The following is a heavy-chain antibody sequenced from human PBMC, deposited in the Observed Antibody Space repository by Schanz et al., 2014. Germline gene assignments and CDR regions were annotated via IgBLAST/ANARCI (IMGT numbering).Heavy chain of an antibody. CDR2: IPVGNNYI. J-gene: IGHJ3*02. Sequence: VQLVESGGGVVQPGGSLTLSCAASGFTFSSYSMHWIRQAPGKGLEWVSYIPVGNNYIYYADSVKGRFTISRDNPKNSLYLQMNSLRVEDTAVYYCAREDMLRGIRAFDIWGQGTMVTVSS. D-gene: IGHD3-10*01. CDR1: GFTFSSYS. CDR3: AREDMLRGIRAFDI. V-gene: IGHV3-21*01.